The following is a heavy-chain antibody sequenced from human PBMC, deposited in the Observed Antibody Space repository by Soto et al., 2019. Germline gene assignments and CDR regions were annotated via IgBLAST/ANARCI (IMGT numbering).Heavy chain of an antibody. CDR2: IYYSGST. Sequence: TLSLTCTVSGGSISSGDYYWSWIRQPPGKGLEWIGYIYYSGSTYYNPSLKSRVTISVDTSKNQFSLKLSSVTAADTAVYYCAXXRIAAAGSAEYFHHWGQGTLVTVSS. D-gene: IGHD6-13*01. CDR1: GGSISSGDYY. V-gene: IGHV4-30-4*01. CDR3: AXXRIAAAGSAEYFHH. J-gene: IGHJ1*01.